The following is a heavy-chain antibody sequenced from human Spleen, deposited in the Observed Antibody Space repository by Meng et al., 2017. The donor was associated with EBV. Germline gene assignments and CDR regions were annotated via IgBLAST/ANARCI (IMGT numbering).Heavy chain of an antibody. D-gene: IGHD1-14*01. CDR3: AKDSTVEP. V-gene: IGHV3-7*01. CDR2: IKQDGSEK. CDR1: GFAFSNFW. Sequence: VRVVGAGGGFVQPGWSLRLSCAASGFAFSNFWMNWVRQAPGKGLEWVANIKQDGSEKYYVDSVKGRFTISRDNAKSSLFLQMNSLKVEDTAVYYCAKDSTVEPWGQGTLVTVSS. J-gene: IGHJ5*02.